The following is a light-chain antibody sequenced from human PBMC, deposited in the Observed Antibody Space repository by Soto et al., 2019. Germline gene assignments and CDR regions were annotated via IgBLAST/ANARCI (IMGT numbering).Light chain of an antibody. Sequence: QSALTQPRSVSGSPGQSVTIYCSGTSSDLGCYNYVSWYQHHPGKAPKLMIYDVTLRPSGVPDRFSGSKSGNTASLTISGLQAEDEADYYCCSYAGSFTWVFGGGTKLTVL. CDR1: SSDLGCYNY. CDR3: CSYAGSFTWV. CDR2: DVT. V-gene: IGLV2-11*01. J-gene: IGLJ3*02.